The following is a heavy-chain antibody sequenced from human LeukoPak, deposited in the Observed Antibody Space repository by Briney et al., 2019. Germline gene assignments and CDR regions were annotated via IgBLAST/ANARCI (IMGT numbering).Heavy chain of an antibody. J-gene: IGHJ4*02. CDR1: GFIFSKYW. V-gene: IGHV3-7*01. Sequence: GSLRLSCEASGFIFSKYWMAWVRQAPGKGLEWVANIKQDGSDKYYEDSVKGRFNISRDNAKNSVFLQMNSLRAEDTAVYYCARVLFGDPWFTLWGQGTLVTVSS. CDR2: IKQDGSDK. D-gene: IGHD3-10*01. CDR3: ARVLFGDPWFTL.